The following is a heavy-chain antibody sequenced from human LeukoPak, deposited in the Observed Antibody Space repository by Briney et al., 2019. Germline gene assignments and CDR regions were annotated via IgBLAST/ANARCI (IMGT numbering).Heavy chain of an antibody. CDR3: AKGSSNWLDHYYFDF. D-gene: IGHD6-13*01. CDR2: ISSSTNIR. CDR1: GFTFNSFS. Sequence: GGSLRLSCAASGFTFNSFSMNWVRQAPGKGLEWVSYISSSTNIRYYADSVKGRFTISRDNAKNSLYLQMNSLRVEDTAVYYCAKGSSNWLDHYYFDFWGQGTLVTVSS. J-gene: IGHJ4*02. V-gene: IGHV3-48*04.